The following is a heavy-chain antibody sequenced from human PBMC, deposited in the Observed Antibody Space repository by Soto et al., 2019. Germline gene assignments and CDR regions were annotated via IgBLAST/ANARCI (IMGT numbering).Heavy chain of an antibody. CDR2: IYHSGST. Sequence: QLQLQESGSGLVKPSQTLSLTCAVSGGSISSGGYSWSWIRQPPGKGLEWIGYIYHSGSTYYNPSLKGRVTISVDRAKNQFARKLSSVTAADTAVYYCARGYVMVRGVIMDYWGQGTLVTVSS. CDR3: ARGYVMVRGVIMDY. D-gene: IGHD3-10*01. J-gene: IGHJ4*02. CDR1: GGSISSGGYS. V-gene: IGHV4-30-2*01.